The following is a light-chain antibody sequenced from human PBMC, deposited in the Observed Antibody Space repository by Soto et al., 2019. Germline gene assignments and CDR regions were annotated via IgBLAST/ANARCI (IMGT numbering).Light chain of an antibody. J-gene: IGKJ1*01. CDR3: QQYGSSPWT. CDR1: QSVSSSY. CDR2: GAS. Sequence: EIVLTQSPGTLSLSPGERATLSCRASQSVSSSYLAWYQQKPGQAPRLLIYGASSRATGIPDRFSGSGSGTDFPLTISRVEPEDFAVYYCQQYGSSPWTFGQGNKVEIK. V-gene: IGKV3-20*01.